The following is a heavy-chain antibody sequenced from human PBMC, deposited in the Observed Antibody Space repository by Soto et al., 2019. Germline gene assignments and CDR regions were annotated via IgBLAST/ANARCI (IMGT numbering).Heavy chain of an antibody. CDR3: AKSKPGIAAAGTSWFDP. D-gene: IGHD6-13*01. J-gene: IGHJ5*02. CDR2: ISGSGGST. CDR1: GFTFSSYA. V-gene: IGHV3-23*01. Sequence: GGSLRLSCAAPGFTFSSYAMSWVRQAPGKGLEWVSAISGSGGSTYYADSVKGRFTISRDNSKNTLYLQMNSLRAEDTAVYYCAKSKPGIAAAGTSWFDPWGQGTLVTVSS.